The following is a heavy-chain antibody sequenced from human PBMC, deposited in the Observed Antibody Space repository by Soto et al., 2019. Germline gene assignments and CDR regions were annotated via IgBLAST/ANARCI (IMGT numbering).Heavy chain of an antibody. CDR2: ISAYNGNT. CDR1: GYTFTSYG. D-gene: IGHD3-10*01. Sequence: QVQLVQSGAEVKKPGASVKVSCKASGYTFTSYGISWVRQAPGQGLDGMGWISAYNGNTNYAQKLQGRVTMTTDTSTSTVYMELRSLRSDDPAVYYCARARYYGAGSHGEGDAFDIWGQGTMVTVSS. J-gene: IGHJ3*02. V-gene: IGHV1-18*01. CDR3: ARARYYGAGSHGEGDAFDI.